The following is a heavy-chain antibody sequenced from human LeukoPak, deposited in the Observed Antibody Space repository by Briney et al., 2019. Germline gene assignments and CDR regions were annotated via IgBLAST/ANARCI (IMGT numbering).Heavy chain of an antibody. CDR1: GFNFSNYA. Sequence: GRSLRLSCAASGFNFSNYAMHWVRQAPGKGLEWVAVVSYDGSDKYYADSVRGRFTISRDNSKNTLYLQMNSLRAEDTAVYYCARGVENWHSPIDYWGQGTLVTVSS. J-gene: IGHJ4*02. CDR2: VSYDGSDK. CDR3: ARGVENWHSPIDY. V-gene: IGHV3-30*01. D-gene: IGHD1-7*01.